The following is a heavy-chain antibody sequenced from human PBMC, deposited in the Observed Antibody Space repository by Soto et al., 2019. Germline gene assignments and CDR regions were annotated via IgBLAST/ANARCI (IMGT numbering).Heavy chain of an antibody. J-gene: IGHJ4*02. Sequence: PCGTLSLSCAASGCSFSNYAMSWVRQAAGKGLEWISSISGSGRSTYYPYSVNGRITISTDNSKNTPYLQMNSLSAEDTAVYCCGKDQLEEGATFDYWGQGTMVTVSS. CDR2: ISGSGRST. D-gene: IGHD1-26*01. CDR1: GCSFSNYA. CDR3: GKDQLEEGATFDY. V-gene: IGHV3-23*01.